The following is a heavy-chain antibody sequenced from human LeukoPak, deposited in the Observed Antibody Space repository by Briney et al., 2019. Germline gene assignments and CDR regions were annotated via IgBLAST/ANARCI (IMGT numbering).Heavy chain of an antibody. CDR1: GFTFSSCA. D-gene: IGHD3-10*01. CDR3: AKELHGSGNYAFDY. Sequence: GGSLRLSCAASGFTFSSCALSWVRQAPGKGLEWVSTVSVNGGTTYYADSVKGRFTISRDNSKNTLCLQMNSLRAEDTAVYFCAKELHGSGNYAFDYWGQGTPVTVSS. CDR2: VSVNGGTT. J-gene: IGHJ4*02. V-gene: IGHV3-23*01.